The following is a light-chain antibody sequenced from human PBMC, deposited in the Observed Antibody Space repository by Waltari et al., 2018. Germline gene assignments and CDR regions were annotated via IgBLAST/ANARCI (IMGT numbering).Light chain of an antibody. J-gene: IGLJ2*01. V-gene: IGLV2-14*01. Sequence: QSALPQPASVSGSPGQSIPISCTGTSSAVGVSNHVSWYQQHPGKAPKLMIYDVSKRPSGVSNRFSGSKSGNTASLTISGLQAEDEADYYCSSYTNSSTHVVFGGGTKLTVL. CDR1: SSAVGVSNH. CDR3: SSYTNSSTHVV. CDR2: DVS.